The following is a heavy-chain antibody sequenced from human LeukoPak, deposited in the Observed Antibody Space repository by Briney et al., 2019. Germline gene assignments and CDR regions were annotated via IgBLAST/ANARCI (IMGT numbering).Heavy chain of an antibody. CDR2: IGSSGSTI. CDR1: GFTFSSYE. D-gene: IGHD4-17*01. CDR3: ARATTAVTTFVDYYYGMDV. J-gene: IGHJ6*02. V-gene: IGHV3-48*03. Sequence: GGSLRLSCAASGFTFSSYEMNWVRQAPGKGLEWVSYIGSSGSTIYYVDSVKGRFTISRDNVKNSLYLQMNSLRAEDTAVYYCARATTAVTTFVDYYYGMDVWGQGTTVTVSS.